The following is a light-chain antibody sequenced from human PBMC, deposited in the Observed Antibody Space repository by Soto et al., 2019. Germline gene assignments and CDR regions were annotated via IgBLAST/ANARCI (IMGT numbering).Light chain of an antibody. CDR2: GAS. CDR1: QSVSNN. Sequence: EIVMTQSPATLSVAPGERATLSCRASQSVSNNLAWYQQKPGQTPRLLIYGASTRATGIPVRFSGSGSGTEFTLTISSLQSEDFAVYYCQQYNNWPPVTFGQGTKLEIK. CDR3: QQYNNWPPVT. V-gene: IGKV3-15*01. J-gene: IGKJ2*01.